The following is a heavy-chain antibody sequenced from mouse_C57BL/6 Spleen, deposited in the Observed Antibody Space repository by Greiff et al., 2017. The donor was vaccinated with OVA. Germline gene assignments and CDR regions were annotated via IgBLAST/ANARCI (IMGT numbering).Heavy chain of an antibody. J-gene: IGHJ3*01. V-gene: IGHV5-9*01. CDR1: GFTFSSYT. CDR2: ISGGGGNT. D-gene: IGHD2-3*01. CDR3: ARKGDGYYFFAY. Sequence: EVKLMESGGGLVKPGGSLKLSCAASGFTFSSYTMSWVRQTPEKRLEWVATISGGGGNTYYPDSVKGRFTISRDNAKNTLYLQMSSLRSEDTALYYCARKGDGYYFFAYWGQGTLVTVSA.